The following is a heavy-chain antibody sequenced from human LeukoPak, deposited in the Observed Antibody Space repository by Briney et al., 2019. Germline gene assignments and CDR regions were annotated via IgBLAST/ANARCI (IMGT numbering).Heavy chain of an antibody. CDR3: ARGDYDSSGTPFDY. CDR2: IRYDGSNK. J-gene: IGHJ4*02. Sequence: GGSLRLSCAASGFTFSNYGVHWVRQAPGKGLEWVAFIRYDGSNKYYADSVKGRFTISRDNSKNTLYLQMGSLRAEDMAVYYCARGDYDSSGTPFDYWGQGTLVTVSS. V-gene: IGHV3-30*02. D-gene: IGHD3-22*01. CDR1: GFTFSNYG.